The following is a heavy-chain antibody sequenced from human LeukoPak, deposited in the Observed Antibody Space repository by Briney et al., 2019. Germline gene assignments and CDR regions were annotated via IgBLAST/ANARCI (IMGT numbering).Heavy chain of an antibody. CDR3: ARDKLGSGYSSDFDY. J-gene: IGHJ4*02. CDR2: IYTGGTT. Sequence: SGGSLRLSCAASGFSVSSNYMNWVRQATGKGLEWVSAIYTGGTTYYTDSVKGRFTISRDNSKNTLYLQMNSLRAEDTAVYYCARDKLGSGYSSDFDYWGQGTLVTVSS. CDR1: GFSVSSNY. V-gene: IGHV3-66*02. D-gene: IGHD6-19*01.